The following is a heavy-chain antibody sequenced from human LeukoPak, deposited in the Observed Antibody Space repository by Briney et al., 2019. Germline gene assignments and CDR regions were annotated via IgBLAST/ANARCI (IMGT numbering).Heavy chain of an antibody. CDR1: GDSISTYY. Sequence: PSETLSLTCTVSGDSISTYYWNWIRLPPGKRLEWIGHIHFSGETNYNPSLKSRVTISLDSAKNQFSLRLISVSAADTAVYFCARRVEMSSASATSSTWLDPWGQGILVSVSP. V-gene: IGHV4-59*01. CDR3: ARRVEMSSASATSSTWLDP. J-gene: IGHJ5*02. D-gene: IGHD3-10*01. CDR2: IHFSGET.